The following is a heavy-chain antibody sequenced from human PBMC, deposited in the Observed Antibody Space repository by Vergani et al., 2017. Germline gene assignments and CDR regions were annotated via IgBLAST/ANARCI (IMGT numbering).Heavy chain of an antibody. D-gene: IGHD6-13*01. CDR1: GFTFSSYG. CDR2: IWYDGSNK. J-gene: IGHJ6*02. CDR3: ARDSSSWSYYYDGMDV. Sequence: QVQLVESGGGVVQPGRSLRLSCAASGFTFSSYGMHWVRQAPGQGLEWVAVIWYDGSNKYYADSVKGRFTISRDNSKNTLYLQMNSLRAEDTAVYYCARDSSSWSYYYDGMDVWGQGTTVTVSS. V-gene: IGHV3-33*01.